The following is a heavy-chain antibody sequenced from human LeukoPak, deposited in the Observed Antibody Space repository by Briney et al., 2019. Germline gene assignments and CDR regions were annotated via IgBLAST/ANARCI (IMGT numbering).Heavy chain of an antibody. CDR2: IYYSGST. Sequence: SETLSLTCTVSGGSLSSSSYYWGWIRQPPGKGLEWIGSIYYSGSTYYNPSLKSRVTISVDTSKNQFSLKLSSVTAADTAVYYCARQEWELDYWGQGTLVTVSS. D-gene: IGHD1-26*01. V-gene: IGHV4-39*07. CDR3: ARQEWELDY. J-gene: IGHJ4*02. CDR1: GGSLSSSSYY.